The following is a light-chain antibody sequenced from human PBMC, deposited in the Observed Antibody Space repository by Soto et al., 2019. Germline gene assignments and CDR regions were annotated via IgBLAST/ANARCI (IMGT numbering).Light chain of an antibody. CDR3: QQFNSYLPG. Sequence: AIQLTQSPSSLSASVGDRVTITCRASQGISSALAWYQQKPGKAPKLLIYDASSLESGVPSRFSGSGSGTDFTLTISSLQPEDFATYYGQQFNSYLPGFGQGTRLEIK. J-gene: IGKJ5*01. CDR2: DAS. CDR1: QGISSA. V-gene: IGKV1-13*02.